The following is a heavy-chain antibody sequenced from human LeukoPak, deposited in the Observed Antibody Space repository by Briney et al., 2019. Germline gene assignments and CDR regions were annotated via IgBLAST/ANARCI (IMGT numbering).Heavy chain of an antibody. CDR1: GFTVSSNY. CDR3: ASSVAVAGYYFDY. CDR2: TYSDGST. D-gene: IGHD6-19*01. J-gene: IGHJ4*02. V-gene: IGHV3-53*01. Sequence: GGSLRLSCAASGFTVSSNYVSWVRQAPGKGLDWVSVTYSDGSTYFADSVKGRFTISRDNSKNTLYLQVYSLRAEDTAVYYCASSVAVAGYYFDYWGQGTLVTVSS.